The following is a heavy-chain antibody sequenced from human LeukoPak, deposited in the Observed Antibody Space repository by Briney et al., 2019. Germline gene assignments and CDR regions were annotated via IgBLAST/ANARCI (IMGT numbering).Heavy chain of an antibody. CDR3: AKGTRAYCSGGTCYPFDY. V-gene: IGHV3-23*01. CDR1: GFTFSSYA. CDR2: ISGSGGST. Sequence: GGSLRLSCAASGFTFSSYAMSWVRQAPGKGLEWVSAISGSGGSTYYADSVKGRFTTSRDNSENTLYLQMNSLRAEDTAAYYCAKGTRAYCSGGTCYPFDYWGQGTLVTVSS. D-gene: IGHD2-15*01. J-gene: IGHJ4*02.